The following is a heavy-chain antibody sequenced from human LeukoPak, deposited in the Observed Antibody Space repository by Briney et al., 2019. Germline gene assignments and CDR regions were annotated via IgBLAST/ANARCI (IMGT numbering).Heavy chain of an antibody. D-gene: IGHD3-10*01. V-gene: IGHV2-5*02. CDR3: AHRPANYGSGSYPLFDY. Sequence: ESGPTLVNPTQTLTLTCTFSGFSFSTSGVGVGWIRQPPGKALEWLALIYWDDDKRYRPSLKSRLTLTKDTSKNQVVLIMTNMDPVDTATYYCAHRPANYGSGSYPLFDYWGQGILVTVSS. J-gene: IGHJ4*02. CDR2: IYWDDDK. CDR1: GFSFSTSGVG.